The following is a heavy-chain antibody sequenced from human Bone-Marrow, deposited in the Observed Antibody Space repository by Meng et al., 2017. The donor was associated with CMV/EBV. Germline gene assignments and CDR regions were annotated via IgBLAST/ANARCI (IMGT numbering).Heavy chain of an antibody. CDR3: ARDNRYCSSTSCYWDYYGMDV. J-gene: IGHJ6*02. V-gene: IGHV3-7*01. Sequence: GESLKISCAASGFTFSSYWMSWVRQAPGKGLEWVANIKQDGSEKYYVDSVKGRFTISRDNAKNSLYLQMNSLRAEDTAVYYCARDNRYCSSTSCYWDYYGMDVWGQGTTVTVSS. CDR2: IKQDGSEK. CDR1: GFTFSSYW. D-gene: IGHD2-2*01.